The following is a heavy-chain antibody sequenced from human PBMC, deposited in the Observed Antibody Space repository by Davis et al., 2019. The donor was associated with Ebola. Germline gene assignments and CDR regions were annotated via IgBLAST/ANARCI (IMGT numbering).Heavy chain of an antibody. CDR3: ARGSLLLWFGERPHYYYYGMDV. D-gene: IGHD3-10*01. CDR2: INHSGST. J-gene: IGHJ6*02. V-gene: IGHV4-34*01. Sequence: SETLSLTCAVYGGSFSGYYWSWIRQPPGKGLEWIGAINHSGSTNYNPSLKSRVTISVDTSNNQFSLKLSSVTAADTAVYYCARGSLLLWFGERPHYYYYGMDVWGQGTTVTVSS. CDR1: GGSFSGYY.